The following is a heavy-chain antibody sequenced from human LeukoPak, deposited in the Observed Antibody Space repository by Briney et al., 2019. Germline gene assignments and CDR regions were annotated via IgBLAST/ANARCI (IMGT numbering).Heavy chain of an antibody. D-gene: IGHD3-9*01. J-gene: IGHJ4*02. Sequence: EPSQTLSLTCTVSGGSISSSTYYWGWIRQPPGKGLEWIGSIYYSGSTYYNPSLKSRVTISVDTSKNQFSLKLSSVAAADTAVYYCARDTATYYDILTAYNYWGQGTLVTVSS. CDR3: ARDTATYYDILTAYNY. V-gene: IGHV4-39*07. CDR1: GGSISSSTYY. CDR2: IYYSGST.